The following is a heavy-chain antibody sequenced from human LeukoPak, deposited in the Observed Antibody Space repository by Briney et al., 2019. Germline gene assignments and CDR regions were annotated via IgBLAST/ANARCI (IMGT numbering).Heavy chain of an antibody. CDR3: ARGITGTLHYYYYGMDV. V-gene: IGHV4-59*01. Sequence: SETLSLTCTVSGGSISSYYWSWIRQPPGKGLEWIGYIYYSGSTNYNPSLKSRVTISVDTSKNQFSLKLSSVTAADTAVYYCARGITGTLHYYYYGMDVWGQGTTVTVSS. CDR2: IYYSGST. D-gene: IGHD1-20*01. J-gene: IGHJ6*02. CDR1: GGSISSYY.